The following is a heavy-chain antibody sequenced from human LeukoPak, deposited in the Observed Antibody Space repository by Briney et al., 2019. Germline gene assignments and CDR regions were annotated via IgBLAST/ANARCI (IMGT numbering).Heavy chain of an antibody. CDR3: EKGGYSYQSDY. Sequence: GGSLRLSCAASGFTFDDYAMHWVRQAPGKGLEWVSGISLNSGSIGYADSVKGRFTISRDNAKNSLYLQMNSLRAEDTAVYYCEKGGYSYQSDYWGQGTLVTVSS. CDR2: ISLNSGSI. V-gene: IGHV3-9*01. CDR1: GFTFDDYA. D-gene: IGHD2-15*01. J-gene: IGHJ4*02.